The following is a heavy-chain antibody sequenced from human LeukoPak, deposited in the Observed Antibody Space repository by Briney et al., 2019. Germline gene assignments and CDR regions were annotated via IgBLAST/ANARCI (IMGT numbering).Heavy chain of an antibody. J-gene: IGHJ5*02. CDR1: GFTLSNYA. V-gene: IGHV3-23*01. Sequence: GGSLRLSCAASGFTLSNYAMTWVRQAPGKGLEWVSSISGSDDSTYYADSVKGRFTISRDNSKNTLYLQINSLRAEDTAVYYCVIKCSSATCSWFDPWGQGTLVTVSS. D-gene: IGHD2-2*01. CDR2: ISGSDDST. CDR3: VIKCSSATCSWFDP.